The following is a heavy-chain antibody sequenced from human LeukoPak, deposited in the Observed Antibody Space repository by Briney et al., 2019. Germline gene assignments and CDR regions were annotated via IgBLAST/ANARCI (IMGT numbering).Heavy chain of an antibody. CDR3: ARGHFGIAEVGTRAFDI. CDR2: INHSGST. J-gene: IGHJ3*02. V-gene: IGHV4-34*01. Sequence: KTSETLSLTCAVYGGSFSGYYWSWIRQPPGKGLEWIGEINHSGSTNYNPSLKSRVTISVDTSKNQFSLKLSSVTAADTAVYFCARGHFGIAEVGTRAFDIWGQGTMVTVSS. D-gene: IGHD6-13*01. CDR1: GGSFSGYY.